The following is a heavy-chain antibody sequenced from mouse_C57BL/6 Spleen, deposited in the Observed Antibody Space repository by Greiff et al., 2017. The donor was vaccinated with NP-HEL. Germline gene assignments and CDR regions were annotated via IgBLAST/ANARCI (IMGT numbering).Heavy chain of an antibody. Sequence: VQLQQSGAELVKPGASVKLSCTASGFNITDYYMHWVKQRPEQGLEWIGRIDPEDGETKYAPKFQGKATITADTSSNTAYLQLSSLTSEDTAVYYCDLNWGGDWFAYWGQGTLVTVSA. D-gene: IGHD4-1*01. CDR3: DLNWGGDWFAY. V-gene: IGHV14-2*01. CDR1: GFNITDYY. J-gene: IGHJ3*01. CDR2: IDPEDGET.